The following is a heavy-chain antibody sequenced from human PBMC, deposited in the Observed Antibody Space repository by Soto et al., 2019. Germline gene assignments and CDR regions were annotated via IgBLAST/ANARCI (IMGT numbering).Heavy chain of an antibody. J-gene: IGHJ3*02. Sequence: QVQLVESGGGVVQPGRSLRLSCAASGFTFSSYAMHWVRQAPGKGLEWVAVISYDGSNKYYADSVKGRFTISRDNSKNTLYLQMNSLRAEDTAVYYCATDREDTAMEDAAFDIWGQGTKVTVSS. CDR2: ISYDGSNK. V-gene: IGHV3-30-3*01. CDR1: GFTFSSYA. D-gene: IGHD5-18*01. CDR3: ATDREDTAMEDAAFDI.